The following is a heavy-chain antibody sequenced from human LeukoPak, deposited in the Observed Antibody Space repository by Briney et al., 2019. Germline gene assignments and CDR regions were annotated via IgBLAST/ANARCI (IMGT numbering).Heavy chain of an antibody. CDR3: ASVPGETKKRAIDY. D-gene: IGHD3-10*01. J-gene: IGHJ4*02. Sequence: GGSLRLSCAASGLSFSTNSMNWVRQAPGKGLEWVSAISGSSTYIYYADSVKGRFTISRDNAKNSVDLQMNSLRAEDTAVYYCASVPGETKKRAIDYWGQGTSVTVSS. CDR1: GLSFSTNS. CDR2: ISGSSTYI. V-gene: IGHV3-21*01.